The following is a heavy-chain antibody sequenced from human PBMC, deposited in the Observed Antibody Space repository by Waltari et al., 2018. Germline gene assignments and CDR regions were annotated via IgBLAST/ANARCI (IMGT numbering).Heavy chain of an antibody. CDR2: IIPIFGTA. CDR1: GGTFSSYA. D-gene: IGHD2-2*01. CDR3: ARDVGCSSTSCYATDYYYYGMDV. Sequence: QVQLVQSGDEVKKPGSSVKVSCKASGGTFSSYAISWVRQAPGQGLEWMGGIIPIFGTANYAQKFQGRVTITADESTSTAYMELSSLRSEDTAVYYCARDVGCSSTSCYATDYYYYGMDVWGQGP. V-gene: IGHV1-69*01. J-gene: IGHJ6*02.